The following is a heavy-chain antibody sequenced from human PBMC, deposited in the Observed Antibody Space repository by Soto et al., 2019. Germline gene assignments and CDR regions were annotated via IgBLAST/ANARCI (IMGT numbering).Heavy chain of an antibody. V-gene: IGHV1-18*01. CDR3: ARDYYYDTTGPIDY. J-gene: IGHJ4*02. D-gene: IGHD3-22*01. Sequence: GASVKVSCKASGYTFSSYGISWVRQAPGQGLEWMGWISTFNGHTQYAQKFQGRVAMTTDASTSTVYMELRSLRSDDTAVYYCARDYYYDTTGPIDYWGQGTLVTVP. CDR1: GYTFSSYG. CDR2: ISTFNGHT.